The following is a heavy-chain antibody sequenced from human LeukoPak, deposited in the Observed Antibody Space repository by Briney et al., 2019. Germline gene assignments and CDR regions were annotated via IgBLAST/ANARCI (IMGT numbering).Heavy chain of an antibody. CDR1: GFTFSTYA. CDR2: ISYDGSSK. J-gene: IGHJ3*02. V-gene: IGHV3-30*04. CDR3: AKSQYFDWIDAFDI. Sequence: GGSLRLSCAASGFTFSTYAMHWVRQAPGKGLEWVAVISYDGSSKYYADSVKGQFTISRDNSKNTLYLQMNSLRAEDTAVYYCAKSQYFDWIDAFDIWGQGTMVTVSS. D-gene: IGHD3-9*01.